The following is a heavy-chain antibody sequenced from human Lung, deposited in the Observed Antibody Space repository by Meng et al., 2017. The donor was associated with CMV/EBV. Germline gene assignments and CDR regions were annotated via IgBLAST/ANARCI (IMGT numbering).Heavy chain of an antibody. CDR1: GYTFTSYD. V-gene: IGHV1-8*01. J-gene: IGHJ5*02. CDR2: INPNSGNT. Sequence: SGYTFTSYDINWVRQATGQVLEWMGWINPNSGNTAYAPKFQGRLTMTRNTSINTAYMDLSSLRSEDTAIYYCTRGRGSTHKGNWFDPWGQGTLVTVSS. D-gene: IGHD3-10*01. CDR3: TRGRGSTHKGNWFDP.